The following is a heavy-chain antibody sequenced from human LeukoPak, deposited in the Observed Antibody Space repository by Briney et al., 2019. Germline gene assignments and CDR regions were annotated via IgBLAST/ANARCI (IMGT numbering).Heavy chain of an antibody. D-gene: IGHD3-3*01. CDR2: IKQDGSEK. J-gene: IGHJ3*02. CDR3: KTSITILDAFDI. V-gene: IGHV3-7*01. Sequence: HPGGSLRLSCAASGFTFSSYWVSWVRQAPGKGLEWVANIKQDGSEKYYVDSVKGRFTISRDNAKNSLCLQMNSLRAEDTAVYYCKTSITILDAFDIWGQGTMVTVSS. CDR1: GFTFSSYW.